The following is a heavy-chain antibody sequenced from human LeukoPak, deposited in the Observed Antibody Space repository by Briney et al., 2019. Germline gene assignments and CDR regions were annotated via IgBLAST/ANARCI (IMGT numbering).Heavy chain of an antibody. J-gene: IGHJ4*02. CDR1: GYRFNSYW. CDR2: IYPGDSET. D-gene: IGHD6-19*01. Sequence: GGSLEISGKGSGYRFNSYWIGWGRQMPGKGLGGMGIIYPGDSETRYSPSFQGQVTISADKSISTAYLQWSSLKASDTAMYYCARHIAESVAGPDYWGQGTLVTVSS. CDR3: ARHIAESVAGPDY. V-gene: IGHV5-51*01.